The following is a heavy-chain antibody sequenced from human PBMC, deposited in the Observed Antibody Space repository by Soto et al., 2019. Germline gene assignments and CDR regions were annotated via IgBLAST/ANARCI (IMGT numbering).Heavy chain of an antibody. Sequence: SETLSLTCTVSGGSISSSSYYWGWIRQPPGKGLEWIGEINHSGSTNYNPSLKSRVTISVDRSKNQFSLKLSSVTAADTAVYYCARAPGYSGNWFDPWGQGTLVTVSS. CDR2: INHSGST. CDR1: GGSISSSSYY. J-gene: IGHJ5*02. D-gene: IGHD5-12*01. V-gene: IGHV4-39*07. CDR3: ARAPGYSGNWFDP.